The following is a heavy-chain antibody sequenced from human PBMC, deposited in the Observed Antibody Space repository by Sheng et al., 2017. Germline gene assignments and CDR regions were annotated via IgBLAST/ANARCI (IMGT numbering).Heavy chain of an antibody. J-gene: IGHJ4*02. V-gene: IGHV1-69*13. Sequence: QVQLVQSGAEVKKPGSSVKVSCKASGGTFSSYAISWVRQAPGQGLEWMGGIIPIFGTANYAQKFQGRVTITADESTSTAYMELSSLRSEDTAVYYCARDRFVPPRGYSYGYEHYFDYWGQGTLVTVSS. CDR3: ARDRFVPPRGYSYGYEHYFDY. CDR2: IIPIFGTA. D-gene: IGHD5-18*01. CDR1: GGTFSSYA.